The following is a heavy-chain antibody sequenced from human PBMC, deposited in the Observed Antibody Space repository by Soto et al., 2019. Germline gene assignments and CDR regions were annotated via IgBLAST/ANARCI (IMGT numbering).Heavy chain of an antibody. J-gene: IGHJ6*02. CDR3: ARAKGDGDYYYYYGMDV. CDR2: ISYDGSNK. Sequence: GGSLRLSCAASGFTFSSYAMHWVRQAPGKGLEWVAVISYDGSNKYYADSVKGRFTISRDNSKNTLYLQMNSLRAEDTAVYYCARAKGDGDYYYYYGMDVWGQGTTVTVSS. CDR1: GFTFSSYA. D-gene: IGHD4-17*01. V-gene: IGHV3-30-3*01.